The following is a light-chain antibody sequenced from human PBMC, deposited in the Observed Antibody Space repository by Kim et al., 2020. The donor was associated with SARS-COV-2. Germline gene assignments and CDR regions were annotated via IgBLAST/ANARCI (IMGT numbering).Light chain of an antibody. V-gene: IGLV3-1*01. CDR2: QDS. J-gene: IGLJ3*02. CDR3: QAWDSSTAV. Sequence: VSPGQTASITCSGEKLGDKYACWYQQKPGQSPVLVIYQDSKRPSGIPERFSGSNSGNTATLTISGTQAMDEADYYCQAWDSSTAVFGGGTKLTVL. CDR1: KLGDKY.